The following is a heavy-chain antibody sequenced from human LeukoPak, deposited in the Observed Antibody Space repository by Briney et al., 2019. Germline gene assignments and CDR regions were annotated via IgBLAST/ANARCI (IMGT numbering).Heavy chain of an antibody. CDR2: MNPSGST. V-gene: IGHV4-34*01. CDR3: ARGRQDVTMIVVVMTAVSYYLDV. J-gene: IGHJ6*03. CDR1: GGSFSGYY. D-gene: IGHD3-22*01. Sequence: SSETLSLTCAVYGGSFSGYYWTWIRQTPEKGLEWIGEMNPSGSTSYNPSLKSRVTISVDTSKNQFSLKLSPVTAADTAVYYCARGRQDVTMIVVVMTAVSYYLDVWGKGTTVTVS.